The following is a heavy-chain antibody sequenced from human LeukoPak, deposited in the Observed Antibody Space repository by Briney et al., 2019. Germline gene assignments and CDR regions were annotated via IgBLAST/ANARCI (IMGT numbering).Heavy chain of an antibody. D-gene: IGHD4-11*01. CDR1: GGSVSSGSYY. Sequence: SETLSLTCTVSGGSVSSGSYYWSWIRQPPGKGLEWIGYIYYSGSTNYNPSLKSRVTISVDTSKNQFSLKLSSVTAADTAVYYCARTNSLQPAAVNWFDPWGQGTLVTVSS. V-gene: IGHV4-61*01. J-gene: IGHJ5*02. CDR2: IYYSGST. CDR3: ARTNSLQPAAVNWFDP.